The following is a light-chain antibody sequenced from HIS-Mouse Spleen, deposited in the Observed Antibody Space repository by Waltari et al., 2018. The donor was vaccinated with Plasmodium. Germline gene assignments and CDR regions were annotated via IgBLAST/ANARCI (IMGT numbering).Light chain of an antibody. CDR2: EVS. CDR1: SSDVGRYNS. V-gene: IGLV2-14*01. Sequence: QSALTQPPSAPGSPGQSVTISCTGTSSDVGRYNSVSWYQQHPGKAPKLMIYEVSNRPSGVSNRFSGSKSGNTASLTISGLQAEDEADYYCSSYTSSSTYVFGTGTKVTVL. CDR3: SSYTSSSTYV. J-gene: IGLJ1*01.